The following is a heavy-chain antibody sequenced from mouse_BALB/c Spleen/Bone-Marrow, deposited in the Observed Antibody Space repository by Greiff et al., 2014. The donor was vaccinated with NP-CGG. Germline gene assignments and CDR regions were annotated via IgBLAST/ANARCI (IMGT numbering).Heavy chain of an antibody. Sequence: VQLQQPGPELVKPGASVKMSCKASGYTFTSYVMHWVKQKPGQGLERIGYINPYNDGTKYNEKFKGKATLTSDKSSSTAYMELSSLTSEDSAVYYCARRQFITTAAWFAYWGQGTLVTVSA. D-gene: IGHD1-2*01. CDR3: ARRQFITTAAWFAY. CDR2: INPYNDGT. V-gene: IGHV1-14*01. J-gene: IGHJ3*01. CDR1: GYTFTSYV.